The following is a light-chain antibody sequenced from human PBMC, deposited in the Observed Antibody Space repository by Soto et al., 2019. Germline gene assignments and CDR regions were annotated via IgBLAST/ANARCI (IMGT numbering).Light chain of an antibody. CDR3: QQRGNWIT. CDR2: DAS. J-gene: IGKJ5*01. Sequence: EILFTQSPATLAVSPGERAPPSCRASQSVSSSLAWYQQKPGQAPRLLIYDASNRATGIPARFSGSGSGTDFTLTISSLEPEDFAVYYCQQRGNWITFGQGTRLEIK. CDR1: QSVSSS. V-gene: IGKV3-11*01.